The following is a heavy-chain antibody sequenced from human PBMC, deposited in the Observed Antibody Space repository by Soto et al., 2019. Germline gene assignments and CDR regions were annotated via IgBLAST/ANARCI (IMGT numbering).Heavy chain of an antibody. CDR1: GCTFSSYA. J-gene: IGHJ3*02. V-gene: IGHV3-23*01. D-gene: IGHD6-19*01. CDR2: ISGSGGST. CDR3: AKGKAVSGSRPHDAFVI. Sequence: GGSLRLSCAASGCTFSSYATSWVRQAPGKGLEWVSAISGSGGSTYYADSVKGRFTISRDNSKNTLYLQMNSLRAEDTAVYYCAKGKAVSGSRPHDAFVIWGQARMVTVSS.